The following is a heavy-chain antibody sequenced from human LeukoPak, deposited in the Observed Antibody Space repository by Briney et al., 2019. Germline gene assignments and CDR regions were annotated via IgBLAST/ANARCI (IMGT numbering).Heavy chain of an antibody. CDR1: GGSISSGGYS. Sequence: PSETLSLTCAVSGGSISSGGYSWSWIRQPPGKGLEWIGYIYHSGSTYYNPSLKSRVTISVDRSKSQFSLKLSSVTAADTAVYYCARGGYYDSSGYRGAFDIWGQGTMVTVSS. CDR2: IYHSGST. D-gene: IGHD3-22*01. CDR3: ARGGYYDSSGYRGAFDI. J-gene: IGHJ3*02. V-gene: IGHV4-30-2*01.